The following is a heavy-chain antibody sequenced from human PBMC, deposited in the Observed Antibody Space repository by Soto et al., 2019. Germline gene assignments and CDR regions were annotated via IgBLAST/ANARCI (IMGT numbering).Heavy chain of an antibody. Sequence: SETLSLTCSVSNGSTDGFYWDGIPQSPGKGLEWMGRIYLSGSTIYSPTFKRRLTLSVASSKNQVALRLTSVPAASSAVYFCARASGLSIYNWFDPWGQGIMVTVSS. J-gene: IGHJ5*02. V-gene: IGHV4-4*07. CDR1: NGSTDGFY. CDR2: IYLSGST. CDR3: ARASGLSIYNWFDP. D-gene: IGHD6-6*01.